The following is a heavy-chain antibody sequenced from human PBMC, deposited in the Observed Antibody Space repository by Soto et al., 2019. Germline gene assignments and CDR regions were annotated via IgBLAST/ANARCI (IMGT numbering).Heavy chain of an antibody. J-gene: IGHJ4*02. V-gene: IGHV3-23*01. CDR1: GLTFSIYA. CDR3: ARQIVELIPYFDH. D-gene: IGHD3-22*01. CDR2: ISHRSATT. Sequence: GGSLRLSCAASGLTFSIYAMSWVRQAPGKGLEWVSTISHRSATTYYADSVKGRFTVSRDNSKNTLYLQMNSLRAEDTAVYYCARQIVELIPYFDHWGQGSLVTVSS.